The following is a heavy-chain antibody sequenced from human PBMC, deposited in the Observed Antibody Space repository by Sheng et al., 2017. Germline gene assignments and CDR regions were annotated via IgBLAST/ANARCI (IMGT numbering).Heavy chain of an antibody. J-gene: IGHJ3*02. D-gene: IGHD3-16*01. CDR2: ISGSGVTT. Sequence: EVQLVASGGGLVQPGGTLRLSCAASGFTFSNYGLSWVRQAPGKGLEWVSVISGSGVTTHYADSVEGRFTISRDNSKSTLYLQVNSLRVEDTAVYYCAKHRGMRVPGHDDAFDIWGQGTMVTVSS. V-gene: IGHV3-23*04. CDR1: GFTFSNYG. CDR3: AKHRGMRVPGHDDAFDI.